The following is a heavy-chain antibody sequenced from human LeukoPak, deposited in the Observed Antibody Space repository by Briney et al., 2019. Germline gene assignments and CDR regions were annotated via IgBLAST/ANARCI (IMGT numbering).Heavy chain of an antibody. V-gene: IGHV3-23*01. D-gene: IGHD1-26*01. CDR2: ICGGTEST. CDR1: GFTFIDSG. J-gene: IGHJ4*02. Sequence: GGSLRLSCAASGFTFIDSGMSWVRQAPGKGLEWVSTICGGTESTWYADSLKGRFTISRDISEHTLFLQMNSLRAEDTAIYYCARQSSRSCYLPSERWGQGTLVIVSS. CDR3: ARQSSRSCYLPSER.